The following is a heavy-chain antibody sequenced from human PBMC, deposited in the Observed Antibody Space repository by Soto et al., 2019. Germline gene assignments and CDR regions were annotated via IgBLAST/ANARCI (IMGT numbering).Heavy chain of an antibody. CDR1: GGSFSGYY. CDR3: ARGRLYSSSHTEFYYYGMDV. V-gene: IGHV4-34*01. Sequence: SETLSLTCAVYGGSFSGYYWSWIRQPPGKGLEWIGEINHSGSTNYNPSLKSRVTISVDTSKNQFSLKLSSVTAADTAVYYCARGRLYSSSHTEFYYYGMDVWGQGTTVTVSS. CDR2: INHSGST. J-gene: IGHJ6*02. D-gene: IGHD6-13*01.